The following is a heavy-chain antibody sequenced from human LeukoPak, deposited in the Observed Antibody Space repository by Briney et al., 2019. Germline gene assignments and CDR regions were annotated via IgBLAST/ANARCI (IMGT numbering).Heavy chain of an antibody. CDR3: ARGTTFDSSRPIDY. CDR1: GFTFSSYG. J-gene: IGHJ4*02. Sequence: GRSLRLSCAASGFTFSSYGMHWVRQAPGKGLEGGAVIWYDGNNKDYADSVKGRFTISRDNSKNTLYVQMNSLRAEDTAVYYCARGTTFDSSRPIDYWGQGTLVTVSS. D-gene: IGHD3-9*01. V-gene: IGHV3-33*01. CDR2: IWYDGNNK.